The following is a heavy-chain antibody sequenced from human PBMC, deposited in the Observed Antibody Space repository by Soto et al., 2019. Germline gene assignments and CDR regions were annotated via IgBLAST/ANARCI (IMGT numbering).Heavy chain of an antibody. V-gene: IGHV1-69*02. CDR2: IIPILGIA. D-gene: IGHD3-10*01. CDR3: AATPTRVRGVDY. Sequence: QVQLVQSGAEVKKPGSSVKVSCKASGGTFSSYTISWVRQAPGQGLEWMGRIIPILGIANYAQKFQGRVTITADKSTSTAYRELSSLRSEDTAVYYCAATPTRVRGVDYWGQGTLVTVSS. CDR1: GGTFSSYT. J-gene: IGHJ4*02.